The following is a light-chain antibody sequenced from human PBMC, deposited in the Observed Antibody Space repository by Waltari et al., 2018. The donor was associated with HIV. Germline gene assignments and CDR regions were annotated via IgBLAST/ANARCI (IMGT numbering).Light chain of an antibody. Sequence: QSVLTQPPSASGTPGQRVTLACSGSSSNLGSNRLNRYQHLPGTAPKLLIYSNNQRPSGVPDRFSASKSGTSASLAISGLQSEDEADYYCAAWDDSLNGWVFGGGTKLTVL. V-gene: IGLV1-44*01. CDR3: AAWDDSLNGWV. J-gene: IGLJ3*02. CDR1: SSNLGSNR. CDR2: SNN.